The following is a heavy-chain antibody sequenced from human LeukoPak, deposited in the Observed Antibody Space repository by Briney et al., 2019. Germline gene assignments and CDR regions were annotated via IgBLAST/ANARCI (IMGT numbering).Heavy chain of an antibody. Sequence: GGSLRLSCVASGFTFSNYWMQWVRHAPGKGLEWDSRVKTGGSITTYADSVKGRFASSRDNAENTLYLQMNNLRAEDTAVYHCASPAVAGTNWYFDLWGRGTLVTVSS. D-gene: IGHD6-19*01. CDR1: GFTFSNYW. CDR2: VKTGGSIT. CDR3: ASPAVAGTNWYFDL. V-gene: IGHV3-74*01. J-gene: IGHJ2*01.